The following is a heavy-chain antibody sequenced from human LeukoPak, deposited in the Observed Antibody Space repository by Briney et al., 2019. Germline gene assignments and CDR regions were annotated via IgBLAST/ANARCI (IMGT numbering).Heavy chain of an antibody. CDR3: ARGGSTWLDS. CDR2: IYSDGSST. D-gene: IGHD6-13*01. Sequence: GGSLRLSCAASGFTFSSSWMHWVRQAPGKGLVWVSRIYSDGSSTTYAGSVKGRFTISRDNANNTLYLQMDSLGADDTALYYCARGGSTWLDSWGQGTLVTVSA. V-gene: IGHV3-74*03. J-gene: IGHJ4*02. CDR1: GFTFSSSW.